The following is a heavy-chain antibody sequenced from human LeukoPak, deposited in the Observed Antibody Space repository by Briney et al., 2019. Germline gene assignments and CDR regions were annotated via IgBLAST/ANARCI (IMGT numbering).Heavy chain of an antibody. Sequence: GGSLRLSCAASGFTFSSYAMSWVRQAPGKGLEWVSAISGSGGSTYYADSVEGRFTISRDNSKNTLYLQMNSLRAEDTAVYYCAKVGAYPGYYFDYWGQGTLVTVSS. D-gene: IGHD3-16*01. CDR2: ISGSGGST. V-gene: IGHV3-23*01. CDR3: AKVGAYPGYYFDY. CDR1: GFTFSSYA. J-gene: IGHJ4*02.